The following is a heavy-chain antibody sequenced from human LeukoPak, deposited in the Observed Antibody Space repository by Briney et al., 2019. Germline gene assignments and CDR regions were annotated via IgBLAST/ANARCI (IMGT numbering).Heavy chain of an antibody. CDR3: ARGHRKYSSGWYIY. D-gene: IGHD6-19*01. Sequence: SETLSLTCTVSGYSISSGYYWGWIRQPPGKGLEWIGSIYHSGSTNYNPSLKSRVTISVDTSKNQFSLKLSSVTAADTAVYYCARGHRKYSSGWYIYWGQGTLVTVSS. J-gene: IGHJ4*02. V-gene: IGHV4-38-2*02. CDR2: IYHSGST. CDR1: GYSISSGYY.